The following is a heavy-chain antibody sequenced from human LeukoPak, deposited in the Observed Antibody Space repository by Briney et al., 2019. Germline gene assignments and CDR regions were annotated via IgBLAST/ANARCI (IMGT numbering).Heavy chain of an antibody. J-gene: IGHJ4*02. Sequence: PGGSLRLSCAASGFTFSNYAMRWVCQAPGKGLEWVSAISGSGGSTYYADSVKGRFTISRDNSKSTLYLHMNSLRAEDTAIYYCAKHGEAYADSRTDYWGQGTLVTVSS. D-gene: IGHD4-17*01. CDR2: ISGSGGST. CDR1: GFTFSNYA. V-gene: IGHV3-23*01. CDR3: AKHGEAYADSRTDY.